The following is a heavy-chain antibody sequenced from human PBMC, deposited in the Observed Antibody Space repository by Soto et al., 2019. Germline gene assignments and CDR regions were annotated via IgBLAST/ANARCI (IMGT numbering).Heavy chain of an antibody. D-gene: IGHD3-10*01. CDR2: IYSGGST. Sequence: GGSLRLSCAASGLTVSSNYMGWVRKAPGKGLEWVSVIYSGGSTYYADSVKGRFTISRDNSKNTLYLQMNSLRAEDTAVYYCARDGRGLSAFDIWGQGTMVTVSS. V-gene: IGHV3-53*01. CDR1: GLTVSSNY. CDR3: ARDGRGLSAFDI. J-gene: IGHJ3*02.